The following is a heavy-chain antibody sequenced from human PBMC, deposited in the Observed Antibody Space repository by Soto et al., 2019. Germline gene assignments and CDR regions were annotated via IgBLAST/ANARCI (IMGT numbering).Heavy chain of an antibody. CDR1: GYTFRSYA. CDR3: TNDNHGLGDS. CDR2: INAANDNT. V-gene: IGHV1-3*01. J-gene: IGHJ5*01. D-gene: IGHD3-9*01. Sequence: QVQLEQSGAEVKEPGASVKVSCKASGYTFRSYAVHWVRQAPGQRLEWMGWINAANDNTKYSQRFQGRVTLTRDTSASTVYMELNSLRSEDTAVYYCTNDNHGLGDSWGQGTLVTVSS.